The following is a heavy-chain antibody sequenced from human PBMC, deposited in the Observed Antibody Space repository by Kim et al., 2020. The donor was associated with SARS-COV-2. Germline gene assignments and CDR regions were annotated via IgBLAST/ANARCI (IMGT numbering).Heavy chain of an antibody. CDR2: INPNSGGT. J-gene: IGHJ6*02. CDR3: ARDKYYDILTGYSYYYGMDV. D-gene: IGHD3-9*01. Sequence: ASVKVSCKASGYTFTGYYMHWVRQAPGQGLEWMGRINPNSGGTNYAQKFQGRVTMTRDTSISTAYMELSRLRSDDTAVYYCARDKYYDILTGYSYYYGMDVWGQGTTVTVSS. V-gene: IGHV1-2*06. CDR1: GYTFTGYY.